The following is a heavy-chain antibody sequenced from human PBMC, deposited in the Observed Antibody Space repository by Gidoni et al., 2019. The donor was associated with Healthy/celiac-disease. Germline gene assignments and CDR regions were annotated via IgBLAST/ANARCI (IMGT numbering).Heavy chain of an antibody. Sequence: QVQLQQWGAGLLKPSETLSLTCAVYGGSFRGYYWSWIRQPPGKGLEWIGEINHSGSTNYNPSLKSRVTISVDTSKNQFSLKLSSVTAADTAVYYCARGIVVVPAAMRLARYFDYWGQGTLVTVSS. CDR3: ARGIVVVPAAMRLARYFDY. CDR2: INHSGST. CDR1: GGSFRGYY. V-gene: IGHV4-34*01. D-gene: IGHD2-2*01. J-gene: IGHJ4*02.